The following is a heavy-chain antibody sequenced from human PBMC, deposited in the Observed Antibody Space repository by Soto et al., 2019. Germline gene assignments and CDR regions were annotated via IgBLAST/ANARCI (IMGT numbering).Heavy chain of an antibody. J-gene: IGHJ6*02. CDR1: GYTFTSYD. CDR3: ASYDGDSYYYYGMDV. CDR2: MNPNSGNT. Sequence: QVQLVQSGAEVKKPGASVKVSCKASGYTFTSYDINWVRQATGQGLEWMGWMNPNSGNTGYAQKFQGRVTMTSNTSISTAYIELSSLRSEDTAVYYCASYDGDSYYYYGMDVWGQGTTVTVSS. V-gene: IGHV1-8*01. D-gene: IGHD4-17*01.